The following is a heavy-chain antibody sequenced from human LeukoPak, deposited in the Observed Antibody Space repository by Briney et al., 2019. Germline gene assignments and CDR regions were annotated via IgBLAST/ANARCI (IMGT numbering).Heavy chain of an antibody. Sequence: SETLSLTCTVSGGSISSCYWSWIRQPAGKGLEWIGRIYTSGSTNYNPSLKSRVTMSVDTSKNQFSLKLSSVTAADTAVYYCARDLSPLPYSSSWYGYFDYWGQGTLVTVSS. D-gene: IGHD6-13*01. CDR2: IYTSGST. CDR3: ARDLSPLPYSSSWYGYFDY. V-gene: IGHV4-4*07. CDR1: GGSISSCY. J-gene: IGHJ4*02.